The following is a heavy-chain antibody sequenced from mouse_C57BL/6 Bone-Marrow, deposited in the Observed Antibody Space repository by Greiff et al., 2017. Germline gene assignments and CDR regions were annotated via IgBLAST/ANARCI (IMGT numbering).Heavy chain of an antibody. CDR3: ARRGDPYYFDY. J-gene: IGHJ2*01. V-gene: IGHV5-12*01. D-gene: IGHD2-13*01. Sequence: EVQLVDSGGGLVQPGGSLKLSCAASGFTFSDYYMYWVRQTPEKRLEWVAYISNGGGSTYYPDTVKGRFTISRDNAKNTLYLQMSRLKSEDTAMYYCARRGDPYYFDYWGQGTTLTVSS. CDR2: ISNGGGST. CDR1: GFTFSDYY.